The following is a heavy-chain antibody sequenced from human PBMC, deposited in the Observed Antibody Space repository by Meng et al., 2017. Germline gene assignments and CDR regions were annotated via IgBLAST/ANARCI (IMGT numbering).Heavy chain of an antibody. Sequence: VHRVETCGGLVGPEGSRRLSCAASGFTVSSNYMSWGGQAPGKGLEWVAVIYSGGSTYYADPVKGRFTISRDNSKNTPYLQMNSLRAEDTAVYYCARDYGNHLGFDYWGQGTLVTVSS. J-gene: IGHJ4*02. CDR2: IYSGGST. CDR1: GFTVSSNY. V-gene: IGHV3-53*02. CDR3: ARDYGNHLGFDY. D-gene: IGHD4-11*01.